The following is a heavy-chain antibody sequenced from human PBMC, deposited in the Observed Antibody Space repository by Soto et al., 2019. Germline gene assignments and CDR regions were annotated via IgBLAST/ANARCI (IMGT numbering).Heavy chain of an antibody. CDR3: AKDTYSGSYGQFDY. CDR2: ISYDGSNK. CDR1: GFTFSSYG. J-gene: IGHJ4*02. D-gene: IGHD1-26*01. V-gene: IGHV3-30*18. Sequence: QVQLVESGGGVVQPGRSLRLSCAASGFTFSSYGMHWVRQAPGKGLEWVAGISYDGSNKYYADSVKGRITISRDNSKNTLYLQMNSLRAEDTAVYYCAKDTYSGSYGQFDYWGQGTLVTVSS.